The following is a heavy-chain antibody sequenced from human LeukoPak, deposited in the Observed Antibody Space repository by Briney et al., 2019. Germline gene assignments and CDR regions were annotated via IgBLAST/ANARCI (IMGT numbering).Heavy chain of an antibody. CDR2: FYYSGST. CDR3: ARLGPEETSTGRAFDI. CDR1: GGSISSYY. V-gene: IGHV4-59*08. Sequence: PSETLSLTCTVSGGSISSYYWSWIRQPPGKGLEWIGFFYYSGSTNYNPSLKSRVTISVDTSKNQFSLKLSSVTAADTAVYYCARLGPEETSTGRAFDIWGQGTLVSVSS. D-gene: IGHD5-24*01. J-gene: IGHJ3*02.